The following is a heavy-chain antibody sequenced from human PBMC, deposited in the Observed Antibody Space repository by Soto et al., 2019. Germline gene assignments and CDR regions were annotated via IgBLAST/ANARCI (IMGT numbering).Heavy chain of an antibody. J-gene: IGHJ3*02. CDR3: AKTATAADAFDI. V-gene: IGHV3-23*01. D-gene: IGHD2-2*01. Sequence: PGXSLRLSCAASGFTFSSYAISWVHQAPGKGLEWVSAISGSGGSTYYADSVKGRFTISRDNSKNTLYLQMNSMRAEDTAVYYCAKTATAADAFDIWGQGTMVTVSS. CDR1: GFTFSSYA. CDR2: ISGSGGST.